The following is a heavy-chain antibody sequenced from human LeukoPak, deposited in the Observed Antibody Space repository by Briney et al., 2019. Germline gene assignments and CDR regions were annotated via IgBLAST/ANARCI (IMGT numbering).Heavy chain of an antibody. V-gene: IGHV4-61*02. CDR2: IYTSGSS. CDR1: GGSISSGSYY. Sequence: SETLSLTCTVSGGSISSGSYYWTWIRQPAGKGLEWIGRIYTSGSSRFNPSLESRVTIAVDTSKNQFSLNLTSVTAADTALYYCARVGEDGYNYGGGCFDSWGQGALVTVSS. CDR3: ARVGEDGYNYGGGCFDS. J-gene: IGHJ4*02. D-gene: IGHD5-24*01.